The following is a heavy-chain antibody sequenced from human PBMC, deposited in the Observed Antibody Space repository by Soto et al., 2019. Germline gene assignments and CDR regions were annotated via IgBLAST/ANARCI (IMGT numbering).Heavy chain of an antibody. Sequence: GGSLRLSCAASGFTFSSYSMNWVRQAPGKGLEWVSSISSSSSYIYYADSVKGRFTISRDNAKNSLYLQMNSLRAEDTAVYYCARGRLYYDFWSGYDYWGQGTLVTVSS. CDR2: ISSSSSYI. CDR1: GFTFSSYS. D-gene: IGHD3-3*01. J-gene: IGHJ4*02. CDR3: ARGRLYYDFWSGYDY. V-gene: IGHV3-21*01.